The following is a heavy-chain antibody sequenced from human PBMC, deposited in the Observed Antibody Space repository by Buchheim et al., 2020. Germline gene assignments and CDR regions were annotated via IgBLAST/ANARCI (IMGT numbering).Heavy chain of an antibody. CDR1: GGSISSGGHY. Sequence: QVQLQESGPGLVKPSQTLSLTCIVSGGSISSGGHYWGWVRQHPGKGLEWLGYIYTSGSTNYNPSIKSRLSISVDTPKNQFSLSLKSVTAADTAVYYCATQQLVQNYFDYWGQGTL. V-gene: IGHV4-31*03. D-gene: IGHD6-13*01. CDR2: IYTSGST. J-gene: IGHJ4*02. CDR3: ATQQLVQNYFDY.